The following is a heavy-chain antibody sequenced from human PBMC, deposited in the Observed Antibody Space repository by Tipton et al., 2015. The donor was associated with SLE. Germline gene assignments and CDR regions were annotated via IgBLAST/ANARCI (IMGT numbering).Heavy chain of an antibody. CDR2: ISSTGTNT. CDR1: GFTFGGYA. CDR3: AKGSLLNRWFDP. D-gene: IGHD2-15*01. Sequence: SLRLSCAVSGFTFGGYAMSWVRQAPDKGLEWVSSISSTGTNTYYADSVKGRFTIARDNSENTLFLQMDSLRPGDTAMYYCAKGSLLNRWFDPWGQGTLVTVSS. V-gene: IGHV3-23*01. J-gene: IGHJ5*02.